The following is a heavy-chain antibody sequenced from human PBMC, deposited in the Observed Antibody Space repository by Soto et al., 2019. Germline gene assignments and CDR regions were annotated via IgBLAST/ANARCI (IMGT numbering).Heavy chain of an antibody. Sequence: GGSLRLSCAASGFTFSSYAMSWVRQAPGKGLEWVSAVSGSGGSTYYADSVKGWFTISRDNSKNTLYLQMSSLRAEATAVYYCAKVMVKNWFDPWGQGTLVTVSS. CDR3: AKVMVKNWFDP. D-gene: IGHD5-18*01. CDR1: GFTFSSYA. CDR2: VSGSGGST. J-gene: IGHJ5*02. V-gene: IGHV3-23*01.